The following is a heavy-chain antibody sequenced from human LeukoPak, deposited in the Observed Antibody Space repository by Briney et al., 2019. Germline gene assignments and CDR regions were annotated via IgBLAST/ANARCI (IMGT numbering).Heavy chain of an antibody. Sequence: ASVEVSCKASGYTFTAYPIHWVRQAPGQGLEWMGRINPNSGVTHYAQKFHGRVAMTKDTSTDTAYMELSSLRSDDTAIYWCARDSSNWSSFGSWGQGTPVTVSS. CDR2: INPNSGVT. V-gene: IGHV1-2*06. J-gene: IGHJ4*02. CDR3: ARDSSNWSSFGS. CDR1: GYTFTAYP. D-gene: IGHD6-13*01.